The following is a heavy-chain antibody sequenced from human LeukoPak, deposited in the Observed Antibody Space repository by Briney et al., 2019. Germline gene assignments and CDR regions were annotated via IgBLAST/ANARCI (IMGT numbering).Heavy chain of an antibody. Sequence: SSETLSLTCSVSGGSITSSLSYWGWIRQPPGKGREWIGSIYYSGSTYYSPSLKSRITISVDTSKNQFSLKLSSVTAADTAVYYCARSIATYGPTHNWFGPWGQGILVTVSS. J-gene: IGHJ5*02. D-gene: IGHD6-6*01. CDR2: IYYSGST. CDR3: ARSIATYGPTHNWFGP. V-gene: IGHV4-39*01. CDR1: GGSITSSLSY.